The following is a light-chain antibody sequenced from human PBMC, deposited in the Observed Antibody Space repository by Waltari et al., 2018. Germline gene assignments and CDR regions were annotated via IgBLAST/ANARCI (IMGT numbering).Light chain of an antibody. CDR1: ASTLRTTV. J-gene: IGLJ3*02. CDR2: RSD. CDR3: AAWDDSLNGRWV. Sequence: QSVLTQPPSASVTPAQAVTTPFSCGASTLRTTVVNWYQQVPGKAPKLLIYRSDRRPAGVPDRFSGSKSGTSASLAISGLQSEDEADYYCAAWDDSLNGRWVFGGGTKVTVL. V-gene: IGLV1-44*01.